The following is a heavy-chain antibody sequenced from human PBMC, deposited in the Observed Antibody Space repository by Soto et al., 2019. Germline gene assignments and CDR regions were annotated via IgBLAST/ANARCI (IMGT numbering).Heavy chain of an antibody. CDR1: GFTFSSYG. Sequence: GGSLRLSCAASGFTFSSYGMPWVRQAPGKGLEWVAVISYDGSNKYYADSVKGRFTISRDNSKNTLYLQMNSLRAEDTAVYYCAKDLDGVAAAGTDYYYYGMDVWGQGTTVTVSS. CDR2: ISYDGSNK. V-gene: IGHV3-30*18. J-gene: IGHJ6*02. D-gene: IGHD6-13*01. CDR3: AKDLDGVAAAGTDYYYYGMDV.